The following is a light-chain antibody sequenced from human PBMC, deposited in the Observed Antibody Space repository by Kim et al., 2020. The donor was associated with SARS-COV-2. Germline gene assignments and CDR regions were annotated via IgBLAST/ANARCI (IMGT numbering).Light chain of an antibody. CDR2: AAS. Sequence: AIQMTQSPSLLSASPGDRVTITCRASQGVSSYLAWYQQRPAKAPELLIYAASTLQSGVPSRFSGSGSGTDFTLTINSLQSEDFATYYCQQYYTYPRGTFGQGTKVDIK. V-gene: IGKV1-8*01. CDR3: QQYYTYPRGT. CDR1: QGVSSY. J-gene: IGKJ1*01.